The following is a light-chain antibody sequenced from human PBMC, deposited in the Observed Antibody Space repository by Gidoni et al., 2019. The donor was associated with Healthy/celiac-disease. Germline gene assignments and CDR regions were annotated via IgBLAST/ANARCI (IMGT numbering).Light chain of an antibody. CDR2: DVS. V-gene: IGLV2-14*01. Sequence: QSALNQPASVSGPPGQSITISCTGTSSDVGGYNYVSWYQQHPGKAPKLMIYDVSNRPSGVSNRFSGSKSGNTASLTISGLQAEDEADYYCSSYTSSSTLGYVFGTGTKVTVL. CDR3: SSYTSSSTLGYV. J-gene: IGLJ1*01. CDR1: SSDVGGYNY.